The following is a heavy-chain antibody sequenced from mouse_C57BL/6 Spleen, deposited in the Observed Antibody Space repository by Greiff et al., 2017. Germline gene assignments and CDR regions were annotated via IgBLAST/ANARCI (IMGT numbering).Heavy chain of an antibody. CDR2: IDPSDSYT. Sequence: QVQLKQPGAELVKPGASVKLSCKASGYTFTSYWMQWVKQRPGQGLEWIGEIDPSDSYTNYNQKFKGKATLTVDTSSSTAYMQLSSLTSEDSAVYYCARGKRFAYWGQGTLVTVSA. V-gene: IGHV1-50*01. CDR1: GYTFTSYW. CDR3: ARGKRFAY. J-gene: IGHJ3*01.